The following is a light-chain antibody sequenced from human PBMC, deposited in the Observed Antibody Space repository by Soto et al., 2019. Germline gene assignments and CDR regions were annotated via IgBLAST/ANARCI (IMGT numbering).Light chain of an antibody. J-gene: IGKJ5*01. CDR1: QSISSY. CDR3: QQSYSTPIT. V-gene: IGKV1-39*01. Sequence: IQLTQSPSYLYETVGDRVTITCRASQSISSYLNWYQQKPGKAPKLLIYAASSLQSGVPSRFSGSGSGTDFTLTISSLQPEDFATYYCQQSYSTPITFGQGTRLEIK. CDR2: AAS.